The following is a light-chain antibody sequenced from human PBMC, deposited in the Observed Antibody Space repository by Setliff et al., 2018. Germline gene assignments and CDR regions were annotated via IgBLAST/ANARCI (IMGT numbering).Light chain of an antibody. CDR3: CSYAGNSRVV. V-gene: IGLV2-11*01. CDR2: DVT. J-gene: IGLJ2*01. Sequence: QSVLTQPHSVSGSPGQSVTISCTGTSSDVGGFHYVSWYQQHPGKTPKLLIFDVTKRPSGVPDRFSASKSGSTASLTISGLQAEDEADYYCCSYAGNSRVVFGGGTKVT. CDR1: SSDVGGFHY.